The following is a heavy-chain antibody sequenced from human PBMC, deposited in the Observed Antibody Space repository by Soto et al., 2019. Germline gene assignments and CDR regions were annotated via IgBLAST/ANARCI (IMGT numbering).Heavy chain of an antibody. CDR3: AKDPYNWNPGNWFDP. CDR1: GFTFSSYA. Sequence: GGSLRLSCAASGFTFSSYAMSWVRQAPGKGLEWVSAISGSGGSTYYADSVKGRFTISRDNSKNTLYLQMNSLRAEDTAVYYCAKDPYNWNPGNWFDPRGQGTLVTVPS. D-gene: IGHD1-20*01. V-gene: IGHV3-23*01. CDR2: ISGSGGST. J-gene: IGHJ5*02.